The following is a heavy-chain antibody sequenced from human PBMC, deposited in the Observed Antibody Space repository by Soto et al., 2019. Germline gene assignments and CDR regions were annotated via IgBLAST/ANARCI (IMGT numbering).Heavy chain of an antibody. J-gene: IGHJ4*01. Sequence: GGSLRLSCAAFGFTFSDHYMDWVRQAPGKGLEWVGRIRNKANSYTTEYAASVNGRFTISRDDSKNSLFLQMNSLKTEDTAVYYCSRAGILTTPYYFDYWGQGTLVTVSS. CDR1: GFTFSDHY. V-gene: IGHV3-72*01. D-gene: IGHD4-4*01. CDR2: IRNKANSYTT. CDR3: SRAGILTTPYYFDY.